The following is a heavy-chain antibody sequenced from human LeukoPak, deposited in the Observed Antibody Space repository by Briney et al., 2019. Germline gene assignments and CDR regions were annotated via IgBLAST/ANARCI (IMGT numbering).Heavy chain of an antibody. CDR1: GYTFTGYG. Sequence: ASVKVSCKASGYTFTGYGISWVRQAPGQGLEWMGWISAYNGNTDYPQKLRGRVTMTTDTSTSTAYMGLRSLRADDTAVYYCARGWEPLAPGYFQHWGQGTLVTVSS. J-gene: IGHJ1*01. V-gene: IGHV1-18*01. CDR2: ISAYNGNT. D-gene: IGHD1-26*01. CDR3: ARGWEPLAPGYFQH.